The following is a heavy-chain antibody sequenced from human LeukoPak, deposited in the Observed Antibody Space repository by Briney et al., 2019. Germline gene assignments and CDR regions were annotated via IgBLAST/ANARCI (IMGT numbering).Heavy chain of an antibody. Sequence: QSGGSLRLSCAASGFTFSSYSMNWVRQTPGKGLEWVSFIRKDGYSQKYAGSVEGRFTISRDNSKNTVFLHLTSLRSEDTAMYYCAKDRGDFPPYFDFWGQGTLVTVSS. D-gene: IGHD2-21*02. CDR1: GFTFSSYS. CDR2: IRKDGYSQ. J-gene: IGHJ4*02. V-gene: IGHV3-30*02. CDR3: AKDRGDFPPYFDF.